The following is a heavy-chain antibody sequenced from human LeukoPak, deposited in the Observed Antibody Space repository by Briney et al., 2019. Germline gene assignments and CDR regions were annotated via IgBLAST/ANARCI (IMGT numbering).Heavy chain of an antibody. Sequence: SETLSLTCNVSGASISDYYWSWVRQSPEKGLEWIASLLYSGSTHYNPSLRSRVTISGDTSNNQFSLKLTSVTTADTAVYFCARTGRRGYFDFWGRGTLVTVSS. J-gene: IGHJ2*01. V-gene: IGHV4-59*01. CDR2: LLYSGST. D-gene: IGHD1-14*01. CDR1: GASISDYY. CDR3: ARTGRRGYFDF.